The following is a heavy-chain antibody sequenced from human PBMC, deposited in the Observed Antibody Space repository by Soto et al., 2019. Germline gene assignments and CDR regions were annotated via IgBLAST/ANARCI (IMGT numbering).Heavy chain of an antibody. CDR2: IYSGGTT. Sequence: EVQLVESGGGLIQSGGSLRLSCAASGFNVSTTYMAWVRQAPGKGLEWVSIIYSGGTTYYADSVKGRFTISRDNSKNTLYLKMNSLRVDDTAVYYCARDSSGDSSGYYGWDWGQGTLVPVSS. CDR3: ARDSSGDSSGYYGWD. CDR1: GFNVSTTY. V-gene: IGHV3-53*01. D-gene: IGHD3-22*01. J-gene: IGHJ4*02.